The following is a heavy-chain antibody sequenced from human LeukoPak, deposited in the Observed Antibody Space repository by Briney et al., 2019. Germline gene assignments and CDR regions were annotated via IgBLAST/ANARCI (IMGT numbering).Heavy chain of an antibody. V-gene: IGHV3-30-3*01. CDR1: GFTFSSYG. J-gene: IGHJ5*02. D-gene: IGHD3-22*01. Sequence: GRSLRLSCAASGFTFSSYGIHWVRQTPGKGLEWVADKAYDGGNKYYADSVKGRFTISRDNSENTLYLQMNSLRAEDTAVYYCARDSSPWYYYDRSGSNGFDPWGQGTLVAVSS. CDR3: ARDSSPWYYYDRSGSNGFDP. CDR2: KAYDGGNK.